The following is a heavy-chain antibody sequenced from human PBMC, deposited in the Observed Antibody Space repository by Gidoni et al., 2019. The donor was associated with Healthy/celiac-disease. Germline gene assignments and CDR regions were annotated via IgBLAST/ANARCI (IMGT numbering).Heavy chain of an antibody. D-gene: IGHD2-15*01. J-gene: IGHJ6*02. V-gene: IGHV3-23*01. CDR3: AKFPGDGYCSGGSCYKYKYYYYYYGMDV. CDR1: GFTFSSYA. CDR2: ISGSGGST. Sequence: EVQLFDSGGCLVQPGGSLRLSCAASGFTFSSYAMSCVRQAPVTGLEWVSAISGSGGSTYYADSVKGRFTISRDNSKNTLYLQMNSLRAEDTAVYYCAKFPGDGYCSGGSCYKYKYYYYYYGMDVWGQGTTVTVSS.